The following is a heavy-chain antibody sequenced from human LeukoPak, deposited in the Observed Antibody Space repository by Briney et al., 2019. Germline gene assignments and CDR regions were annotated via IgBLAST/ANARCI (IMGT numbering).Heavy chain of an antibody. J-gene: IGHJ6*02. Sequence: SETLSLTCTVSGGFINSRSYYWGWIRQPPGKGLEWIGSIYDSGTTYYNPSLKGRVTISIDTSKNQFSLKVNSVTAADTAVYFCAKPPITMIRGIIIDHYYGMDIWGQGTTVTVSS. CDR1: GGFINSRSYY. V-gene: IGHV4-39*07. CDR3: AKPPITMIRGIIIDHYYGMDI. D-gene: IGHD3-10*01. CDR2: IYDSGTT.